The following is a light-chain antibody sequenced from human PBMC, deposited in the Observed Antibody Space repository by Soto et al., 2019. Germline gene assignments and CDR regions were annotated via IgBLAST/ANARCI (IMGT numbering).Light chain of an antibody. V-gene: IGLV2-23*02. Sequence: QSALTQPASVSGSPGQSITISCTGTNSDVGSYNLVSWYQQHPDKAPKLIIYEVGVRPSGVSDRFSGSKSGSTASLTISGLQAEDEAEYYCSSYAGSGEVFGSGTKSPS. CDR2: EVG. CDR3: SSYAGSGEV. J-gene: IGLJ1*01. CDR1: NSDVGSYNL.